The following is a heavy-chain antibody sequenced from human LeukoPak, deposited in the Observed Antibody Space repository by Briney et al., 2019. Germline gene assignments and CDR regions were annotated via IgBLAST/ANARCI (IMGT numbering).Heavy chain of an antibody. CDR1: GAFNSGCKYY. CDR2: IYTSGST. J-gene: IGHJ4*02. V-gene: IGHV4-61*02. CDR3: ARDSGSYPYQD. Sequence: TVSLTVTGSGAFNSGCKYYRRWIRPRAGIVLVRIGRIYTSGSTNYNPSLKSRVTISVDTSKNQFSLKLSSVTAADTAVYYCARDSGSYPYQDWGQGTLVTVSS. D-gene: IGHD1-26*01.